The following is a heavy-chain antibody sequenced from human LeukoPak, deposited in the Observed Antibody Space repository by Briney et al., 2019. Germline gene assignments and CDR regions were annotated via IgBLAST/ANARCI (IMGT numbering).Heavy chain of an antibody. J-gene: IGHJ4*02. V-gene: IGHV3-74*01. CDR1: GFXIAPFW. CDR2: MNMNGSTT. CDR3: ARGYSGYFYY. Sequence: GGSLTLSCAASGFXIAPFWIHWVRQPPGKGLVWVSHMNMNGSTTVYAAPVRGRFTISKDNANNSLYLQMNTLGADATAVYDCARGYSGYFYYWGEETCVSVS. D-gene: IGHD5-12*01.